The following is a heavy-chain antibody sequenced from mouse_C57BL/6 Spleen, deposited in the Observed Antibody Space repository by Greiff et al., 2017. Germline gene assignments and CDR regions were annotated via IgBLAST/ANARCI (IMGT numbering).Heavy chain of an antibody. CDR2: ISSGSSTI. J-gene: IGHJ1*03. D-gene: IGHD1-1*01. CDR1: GFTFSDYG. V-gene: IGHV5-17*01. CDR3: ASSGYYGSRGDWYFDV. Sequence: DVKLVESGGGLVKPGGSLKLSCAASGFTFSDYGMHWVRQAPEKGLEWVAYISSGSSTIYYADTVKGRFTISRDNAKNTLFLQMTSLRSEDTAMYYCASSGYYGSRGDWYFDVWGTGTTVTVSS.